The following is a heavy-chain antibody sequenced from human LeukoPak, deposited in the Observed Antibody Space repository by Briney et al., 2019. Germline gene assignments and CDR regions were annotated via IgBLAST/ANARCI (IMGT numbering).Heavy chain of an antibody. V-gene: IGHV3-11*04. D-gene: IGHD1-26*01. CDR3: ARESGSLPLDS. J-gene: IGHJ4*02. CDR2: ISGSGTTI. Sequence: GGPLRLSCAASGFTFSDYYMNWIRQAPGKGLEWVSYISGSGTTINYADSVRGRLTISRDNAKSSLFLQIDSLRAEDTAIYYCARESGSLPLDSWGQGTLVTVSS. CDR1: GFTFSDYY.